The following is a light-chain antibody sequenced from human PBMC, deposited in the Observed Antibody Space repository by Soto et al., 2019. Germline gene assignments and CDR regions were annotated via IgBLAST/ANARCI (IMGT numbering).Light chain of an antibody. CDR2: GAS. CDR1: QSVSNN. Sequence: EIVMTQSPATLSVSPGERATLSCRASQSVSNNLAWYQQKPGQAPRLLIYGASTRATGIPARFSGSGSGTEFTLTINSLQSEDFAIYYCQPYNNWPLTFGGGTKVESK. CDR3: QPYNNWPLT. V-gene: IGKV3-15*01. J-gene: IGKJ4*01.